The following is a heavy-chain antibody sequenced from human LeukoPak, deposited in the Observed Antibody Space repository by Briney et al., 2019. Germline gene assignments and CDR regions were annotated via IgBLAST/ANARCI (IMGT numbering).Heavy chain of an antibody. D-gene: IGHD1-1*01. J-gene: IGHJ5*02. CDR2: MNPNSGNT. Sequence: ASVKVSCKASGYTFTGYYMHWVRQAPGQGLEWMGWMNPNSGNTGYAQKFQGRVTMTRNTSISTAYMELSSLRSEDTAVYYCARPRRLVARNVNWFDPWGQGTLVTVSS. CDR1: GYTFTGYY. V-gene: IGHV1-8*02. CDR3: ARPRRLVARNVNWFDP.